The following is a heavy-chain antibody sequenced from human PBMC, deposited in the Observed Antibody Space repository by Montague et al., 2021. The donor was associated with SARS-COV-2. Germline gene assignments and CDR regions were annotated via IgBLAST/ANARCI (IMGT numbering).Heavy chain of an antibody. CDR1: GFSLSTSGMC. D-gene: IGHD3-9*01. J-gene: IGHJ4*02. CDR2: IDWDDDK. V-gene: IGHV2-70*11. CDR3: ARIRYDILTGYQTLFDY. Sequence: VKPTQTLTLTCTFSGFSLSTSGMCVSWIRQPPGKALEWLARIDWDDDKYYSTPLKTRLTISKDTSKNQVVLTMTNMDPVDTATYYCARIRYDILTGYQTLFDYWGQGTLVTVSS.